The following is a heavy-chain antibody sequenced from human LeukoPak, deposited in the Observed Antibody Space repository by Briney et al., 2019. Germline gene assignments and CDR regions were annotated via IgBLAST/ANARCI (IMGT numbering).Heavy chain of an antibody. Sequence: SETLSLTCAVFGGSFSGYYWSWVRQPPGKGLEWIGEINHSGSTNFNPSLKSRVIISVVTSKNQLSLKLNSVTAADTAVYYRAIHPSSSWYYFDYWGQGTLVTVSS. CDR1: GGSFSGYY. J-gene: IGHJ4*02. V-gene: IGHV4-34*01. D-gene: IGHD6-13*01. CDR2: INHSGST. CDR3: AIHPSSSWYYFDY.